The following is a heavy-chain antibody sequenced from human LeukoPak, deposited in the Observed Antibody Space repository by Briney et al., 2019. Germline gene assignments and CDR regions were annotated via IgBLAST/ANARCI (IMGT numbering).Heavy chain of an antibody. D-gene: IGHD5-18*01. CDR3: AKGDYEIQLWLRRLGIDY. J-gene: IGHJ4*02. V-gene: IGHV4-34*01. CDR2: INHSGST. CDR1: GGSFSGYY. Sequence: PSETLSLTCAVYGGSFSGYYWSWIRQPPGKGLEWIGEINHSGSTNYNPSLKSRVTISVDTSKNQFSLKLSSVTAADTAVYYCAKGDYEIQLWLRRLGIDYWGQGTLVTVSS.